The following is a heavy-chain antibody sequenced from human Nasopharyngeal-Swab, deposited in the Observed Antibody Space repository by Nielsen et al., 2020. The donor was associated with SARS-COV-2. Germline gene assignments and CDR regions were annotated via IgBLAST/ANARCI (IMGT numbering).Heavy chain of an antibody. D-gene: IGHD3-16*01. CDR2: TYWYDDI. Sequence: SGPTLVKPTQTLTLTYTLSGFSLTSSEVGVGWIRQPPGKALEWLAVTYWYDDIRYSPSLKNRLTITKDTSKNQVVLTVTNMDPADTATYFCARANHENGNPHGGGKFAFDIWGQGTMVTVSS. CDR3: ARANHENGNPHGGGKFAFDI. V-gene: IGHV2-5*01. J-gene: IGHJ3*02. CDR1: GFSLTSSEVG.